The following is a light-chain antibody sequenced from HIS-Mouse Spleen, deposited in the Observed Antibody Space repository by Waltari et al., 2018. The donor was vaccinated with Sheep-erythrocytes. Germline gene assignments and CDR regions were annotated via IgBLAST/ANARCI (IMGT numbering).Light chain of an antibody. CDR3: CSYAGSYNHV. J-gene: IGLJ1*01. CDR2: DVS. V-gene: IGLV2-11*01. CDR1: STDVGGYNY. Sequence: QSALTQPRSVSGSPGQSATISFTGTSTDVGGYNYVSWYQQHPGKAPKLMIYDVSKRPSGVPDRFSGSKSGNTASLTISGLQAEDEADYYCCSYAGSYNHVFATGTKVTVL.